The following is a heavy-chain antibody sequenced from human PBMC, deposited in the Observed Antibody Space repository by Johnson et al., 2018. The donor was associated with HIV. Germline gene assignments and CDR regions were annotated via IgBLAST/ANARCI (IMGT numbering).Heavy chain of an antibody. CDR2: IYSGGST. CDR1: GFTVSSNY. D-gene: IGHD5-18*01. Sequence: MQLVESGGGLVQPGGSLRVSCAASGFTVSSNYMSWVRQAPGKGLEWVSVIYSGGSTYYADSVKGRYTISRDNSKNTLYLQMNSLRADDTAVYYCERAYSYGAFDIWGEGTRVTVSS. CDR3: ERAYSYGAFDI. V-gene: IGHV3-66*01. J-gene: IGHJ3*02.